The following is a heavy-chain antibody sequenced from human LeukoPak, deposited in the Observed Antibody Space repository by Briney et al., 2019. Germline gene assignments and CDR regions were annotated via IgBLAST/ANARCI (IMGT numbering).Heavy chain of an antibody. Sequence: SETLSLTCTVSGGSISSGGYYWSWIRQHPGKGLEWIGYIYYSGSTYYNPSLKSRVTIAVDTSKNQFSLKLSSVTAADTAVYYCARGGIAAAALVRLDYWGQGTLVTVSS. CDR3: ARGGIAAAALVRLDY. J-gene: IGHJ4*02. CDR1: GGSISSGGYY. D-gene: IGHD6-13*01. CDR2: IYYSGST. V-gene: IGHV4-31*03.